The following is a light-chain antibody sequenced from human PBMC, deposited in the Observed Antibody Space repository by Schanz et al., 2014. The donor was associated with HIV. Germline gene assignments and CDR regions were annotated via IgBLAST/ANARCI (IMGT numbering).Light chain of an antibody. Sequence: IVLTQSPGTLSLSPGEGLTLSCRASQSVRSNYVAWYQQKPGQAPRLVIYGASRRATGIPDRFSGSGSGTDFTLTVSRLEPEDFALYYCQQYGSSPLTFGGGTKLEIK. J-gene: IGKJ4*01. CDR3: QQYGSSPLT. CDR2: GAS. CDR1: QSVRSNY. V-gene: IGKV3-20*01.